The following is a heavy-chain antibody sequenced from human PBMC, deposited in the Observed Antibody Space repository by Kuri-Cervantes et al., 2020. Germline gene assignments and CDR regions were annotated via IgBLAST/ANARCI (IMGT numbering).Heavy chain of an antibody. Sequence: GESLKISCAASGFTFSSYAMHWVRQAPGKGLEWVAVISYDGSNKYYADSVKGRFTISRDNSKNTLYLQMNSLRAEDTAVYYCARDSSGWSARWAGYYYCYGMDVWGQGTTVTVSS. CDR3: ARDSSGWSARWAGYYYCYGMDV. V-gene: IGHV3-30-3*01. J-gene: IGHJ6*02. CDR2: ISYDGSNK. D-gene: IGHD6-19*01. CDR1: GFTFSSYA.